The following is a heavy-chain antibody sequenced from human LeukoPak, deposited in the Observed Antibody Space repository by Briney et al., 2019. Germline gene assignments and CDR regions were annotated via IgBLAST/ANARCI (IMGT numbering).Heavy chain of an antibody. V-gene: IGHV3-23*01. CDR1: GFAFSNYW. J-gene: IGHJ4*02. Sequence: GGSLRLSCAASGFAFSNYWLHWVRQAPGKGLEWVSAISGSGGSTYYADSVKGRFTISRDNSKNTLYLQMNSLRAEDTAVYYCAKDAGIAAVLHATSIDYWGQGTLVTVSS. CDR3: AKDAGIAAVLHATSIDY. D-gene: IGHD6-13*01. CDR2: ISGSGGST.